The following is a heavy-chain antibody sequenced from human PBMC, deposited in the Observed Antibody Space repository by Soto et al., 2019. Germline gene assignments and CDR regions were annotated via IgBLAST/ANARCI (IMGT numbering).Heavy chain of an antibody. J-gene: IGHJ3*02. D-gene: IGHD3-10*01. V-gene: IGHV3-21*01. Sequence: EVQLVESGGGLVKPGGSLSLSCAASGFTFSSYTMNWVRQAPGKGLEWVSSISSSSSYIYYADSVKGRFTISRDNAKNSLYLQMNSLRAEDTAVYYCARDGRITMVRGVDAFDIWGQGTMVTVSS. CDR2: ISSSSSYI. CDR1: GFTFSSYT. CDR3: ARDGRITMVRGVDAFDI.